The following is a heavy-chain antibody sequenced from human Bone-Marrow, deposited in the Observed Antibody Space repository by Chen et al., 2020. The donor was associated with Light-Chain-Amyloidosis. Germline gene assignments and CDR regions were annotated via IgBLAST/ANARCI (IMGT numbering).Heavy chain of an antibody. J-gene: IGHJ3*01. CDR1: GGSITSGSFS. D-gene: IGHD1-1*01. V-gene: IGHV4-30-2*01. Sequence: QLQLQESGSVLVTSSQTLSLTCAVSGGSITSGSFSWNWIRQPLGKGLKWIGYVYQSGSTYYNPSLNSRVTISVDLSENHFSLTLRSLTAADSAVYYCARGNWNDLAFDVWGQGTLVTVSS. CDR2: VYQSGST. CDR3: ARGNWNDLAFDV.